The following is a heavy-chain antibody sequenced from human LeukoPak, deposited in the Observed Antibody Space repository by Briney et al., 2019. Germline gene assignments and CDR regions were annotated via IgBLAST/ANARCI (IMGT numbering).Heavy chain of an antibody. V-gene: IGHV5-51*01. J-gene: IGHJ3*02. CDR1: GYSFTSYW. CDR3: ARSLYYDYVWGSYRYIGAFDI. Sequence: GESLKISCKGSGYSFTSYWIGWVRQMPGKGLEWMGIIYPGDSDTRYSPSFQGQVTISADKSISTAYLQWSSLKDSDTAMYYCARSLYYDYVWGSYRYIGAFDIWGQGTMVTVSS. D-gene: IGHD3-16*02. CDR2: IYPGDSDT.